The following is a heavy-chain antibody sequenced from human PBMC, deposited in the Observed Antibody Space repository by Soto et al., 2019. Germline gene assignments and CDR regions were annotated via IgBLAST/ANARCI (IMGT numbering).Heavy chain of an antibody. Sequence: PSETLSLTCTVSGGSISSSSYYWGWIRQPPGKGLEWIGSVYYSGSTYYNPSLKSRLSISVDTSKNQFSLKLSSVTAADTAVYYCASGDFWSGYFSWFDPWGQGTLVTVSS. CDR1: GGSISSSSYY. J-gene: IGHJ5*02. CDR2: VYYSGST. D-gene: IGHD3-3*01. V-gene: IGHV4-39*01. CDR3: ASGDFWSGYFSWFDP.